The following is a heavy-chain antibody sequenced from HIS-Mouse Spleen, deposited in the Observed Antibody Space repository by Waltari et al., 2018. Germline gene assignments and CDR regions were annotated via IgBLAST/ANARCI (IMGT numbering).Heavy chain of an antibody. D-gene: IGHD6-13*01. V-gene: IGHV4-4*07. CDR1: GGSISSYY. CDR3: ARDGYSSSWFGYFDY. CDR2: IYTSEST. Sequence: QVQLQESGPGLVKPSETLSLTCTVSGGSISSYYWSWIRQPAGKGLEWIGRIYTSESTHYNPALKSRVTMSVDTSKNQFSLKLSSVTAADTAVYYCARDGYSSSWFGYFDYWGQGTLVTVSS. J-gene: IGHJ4*02.